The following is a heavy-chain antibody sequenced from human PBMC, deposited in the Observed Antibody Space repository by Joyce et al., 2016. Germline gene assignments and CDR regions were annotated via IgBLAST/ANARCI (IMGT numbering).Heavy chain of an antibody. CDR3: ARVMYDNGDTDYYYYYGMDV. CDR2: ISSTGSHI. D-gene: IGHD4-17*01. Sequence: EVQLVESGGGLVKPGGSLRLSCAASGFTFISYTMNWGRQAPGKRLEWVSSISSTGSHIYYEDSVKGRFTISRDNAKNSLYLQMNSLGAEDTAVYYCARVMYDNGDTDYYYYYGMDVWGQGTTVTVSS. CDR1: GFTFISYT. J-gene: IGHJ6*02. V-gene: IGHV3-21*01.